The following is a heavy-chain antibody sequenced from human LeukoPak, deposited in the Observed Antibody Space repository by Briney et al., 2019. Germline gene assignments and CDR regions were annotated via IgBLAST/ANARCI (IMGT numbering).Heavy chain of an antibody. CDR1: GFTFGSYW. J-gene: IGHJ4*02. CDR3: ARGSWGSYFDY. V-gene: IGHV3-74*01. CDR2: INSDGSST. D-gene: IGHD3-10*01. Sequence: PGGSLRLSCAASGFTFGSYWMHWVRQAPGKGLVWVSRINSDGSSTSYADSVKGRFTIPRDNAKNTLYLQMNSLRAEDTAVYYCARGSWGSYFDYWGQGTLVTVSS.